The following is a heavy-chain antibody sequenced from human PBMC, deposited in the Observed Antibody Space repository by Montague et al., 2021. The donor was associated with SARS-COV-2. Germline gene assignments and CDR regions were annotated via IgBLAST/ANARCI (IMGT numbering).Heavy chain of an antibody. J-gene: IGHJ4*02. CDR1: GFSRSTSGMC. CDR2: IDWDDDK. Sequence: PALVKPTQTLTLTCTFSGFSRSTSGMCVSWIRQPPGKALGWLARIDWDDDKYYSTSLKTRLTISKDTSKNQVVLTMTNMDPVDTATYYCARIRYDILTGYQTLFDYWGQGTLVTVSS. CDR3: ARIRYDILTGYQTLFDY. D-gene: IGHD3-9*01. V-gene: IGHV2-70*11.